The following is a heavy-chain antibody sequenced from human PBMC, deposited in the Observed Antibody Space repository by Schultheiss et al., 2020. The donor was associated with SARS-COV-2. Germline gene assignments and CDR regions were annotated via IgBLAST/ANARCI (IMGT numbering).Heavy chain of an antibody. D-gene: IGHD3-22*01. CDR1: GGSFSGYY. V-gene: IGHV4-34*01. J-gene: IGHJ4*02. Sequence: SETLSLTCAVYGGSFSGYYWTWIRQPPGKGLEWIGEINHSGSTNYNPSLKSRVTMSVDTSKNQFSLKLSSVTAADTAVYYCARGRDYYDSSGFFDYWGQGTLVTVSS. CDR3: ARGRDYYDSSGFFDY. CDR2: INHSGST.